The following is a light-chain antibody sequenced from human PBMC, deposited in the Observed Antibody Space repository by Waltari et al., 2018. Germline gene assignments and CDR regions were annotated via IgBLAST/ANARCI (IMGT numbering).Light chain of an antibody. Sequence: NFMLTQPHSVSESPGKTVTISCTGSSGSIASNYVQWYQQRPGSAPTTVIYEDNPTPSGVPDRFSGSIVSSSTSASLTTSGLKTEDEAAYYCHSYDSSNVVFGGVTKLTVL. J-gene: IGLJ2*01. V-gene: IGLV6-57*02. CDR2: EDN. CDR1: SGSIASNY. CDR3: HSYDSSNVV.